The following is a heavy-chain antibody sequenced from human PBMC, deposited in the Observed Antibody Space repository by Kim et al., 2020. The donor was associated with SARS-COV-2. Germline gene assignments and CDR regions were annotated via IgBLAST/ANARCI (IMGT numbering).Heavy chain of an antibody. CDR2: INHSGST. V-gene: IGHV4-34*01. Sequence: SETLSLTCAVYGGSFSGYYWSWIRQPPGKGLEWIGEINHSGSTNYNPSLKSRVTISVDTSKNQFSLKLSSVTAADTAVYYCARGHLWRVNGAARYSSSWYPLNYFDYWGQGTLVTVSS. D-gene: IGHD6-13*01. CDR1: GGSFSGYY. J-gene: IGHJ4*02. CDR3: ARGHLWRVNGAARYSSSWYPLNYFDY.